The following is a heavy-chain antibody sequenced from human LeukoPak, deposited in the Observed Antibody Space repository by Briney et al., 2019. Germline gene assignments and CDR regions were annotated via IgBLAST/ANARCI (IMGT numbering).Heavy chain of an antibody. V-gene: IGHV3-72*01. D-gene: IGHD5-24*01. CDR1: GFTFSDRN. J-gene: IGHJ4*02. CDR3: ARGGRDGYNSPFDY. CDR2: IRNKASNYVT. Sequence: PGGSLRLSCAASGFTFSDRNIHWLRQAPEKGLEWVGRIRNKASNYVTEYAASEKGRFTFSRDDSKNSVYLQMNSLKPADTAVYYCARGGRDGYNSPFDYWGLGTLVTVSS.